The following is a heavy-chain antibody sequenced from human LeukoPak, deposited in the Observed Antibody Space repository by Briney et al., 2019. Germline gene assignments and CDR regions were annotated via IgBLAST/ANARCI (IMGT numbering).Heavy chain of an antibody. D-gene: IGHD3-3*01. CDR2: IRYDGSNK. V-gene: IGHV3-30*02. J-gene: IGHJ4*02. CDR1: GFTFSSYG. Sequence: GGSLRLSCAASGFTFSSYGMHWVRQAPGKGLEWVAFIRYDGSNKYYTDSVKGRFTISRDNSKNTLYLQMNSLRAEDTAVYYCANQRFRFFDYWGQGTLVTVSS. CDR3: ANQRFRFFDY.